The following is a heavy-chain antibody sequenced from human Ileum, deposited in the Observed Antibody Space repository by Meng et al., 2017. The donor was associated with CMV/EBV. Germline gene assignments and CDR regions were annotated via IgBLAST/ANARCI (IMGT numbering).Heavy chain of an antibody. D-gene: IGHD5-18*01. CDR2: IYYTGST. V-gene: IGHV4-61*03. CDR1: GGSVSSGTYC. CDR3: ARGYSYTYGFDY. Sequence: CIVSGGSVSSGTYCWSSIRQPPGKGLEWIGYIYYTGSTNYNPSLKSRVTISIETSKNHFSLRLRSVTAADTAFYYCARGYSYTYGFDYWGQGTLVTVSS. J-gene: IGHJ4*02.